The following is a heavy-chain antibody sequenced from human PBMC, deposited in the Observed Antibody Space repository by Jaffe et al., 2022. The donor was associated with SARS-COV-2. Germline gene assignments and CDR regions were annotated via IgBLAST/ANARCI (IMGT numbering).Heavy chain of an antibody. CDR1: GFSVSNNY. CDR2: IYRDGTT. J-gene: IGHJ4*02. V-gene: IGHV3-53*02. D-gene: IGHD1-1*01. Sequence: EVQLVETGGGLIQPGGSLRLSCAASGFSVSNNYMSWVRQAPGKGLEWVSLIYRDGTTFYRDSVKGRFTISRDNSKNTLFLQMSSLRAEDTALYYCAGKFFNNYWYDLETDFWGQGTLVTVSS. CDR3: AGKFFNNYWYDLETDF.